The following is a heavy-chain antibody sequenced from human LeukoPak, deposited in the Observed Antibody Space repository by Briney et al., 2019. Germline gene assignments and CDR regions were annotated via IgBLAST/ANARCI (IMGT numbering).Heavy chain of an antibody. V-gene: IGHV1-2*06. CDR3: ARGQWGSSNYHYYYMDV. Sequence: ASVKVSCKASGYTFTGYYMHWVRQAPGQGLEWMGRINPNSGGTNYAQKFQGRVTMTRDTSISTAYMELSRLRSDDTAVYYCARGQWGSSNYHYYYMDVWGKGTTVTVSS. CDR2: INPNSGGT. D-gene: IGHD6-6*01. CDR1: GYTFTGYY. J-gene: IGHJ6*03.